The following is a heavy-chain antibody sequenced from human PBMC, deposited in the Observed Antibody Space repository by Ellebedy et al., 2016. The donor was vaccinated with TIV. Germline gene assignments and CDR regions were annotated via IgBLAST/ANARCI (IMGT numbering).Heavy chain of an antibody. CDR1: GGTSTNYA. V-gene: IGHV1-69*06. Sequence: ASVKVSCKASGGTSTNYAISWVRQAPGQGLEWMGRVIPVFGTADYAQKYQGRVTMTADKSTNTAYMELSSLRSEDTAVYYCASRNDSSGYYYVLAFEYWGQGTLVTVSS. CDR2: VIPVFGTA. D-gene: IGHD3-22*01. CDR3: ASRNDSSGYYYVLAFEY. J-gene: IGHJ4*02.